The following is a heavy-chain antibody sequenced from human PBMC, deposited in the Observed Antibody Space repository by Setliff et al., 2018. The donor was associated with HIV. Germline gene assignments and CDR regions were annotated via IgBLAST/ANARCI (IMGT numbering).Heavy chain of an antibody. CDR1: GGSISTGRYY. J-gene: IGHJ6*03. D-gene: IGHD3-10*01. CDR3: ASLDGSESPYSYYYYMDV. CDR2: INYRGNT. Sequence: PSETLSLTCTVSGGSISTGRYYWGWIRQPPGKGLEWIGSINYRGNTYYNPSLKSRAAISVDSSKNQFSLKLSSVTAADTAVYYCASLDGSESPYSYYYYMDVWGKGTAVTVSS. V-gene: IGHV4-39*01.